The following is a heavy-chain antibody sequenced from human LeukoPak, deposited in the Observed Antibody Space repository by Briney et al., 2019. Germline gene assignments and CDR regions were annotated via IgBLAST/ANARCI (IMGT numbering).Heavy chain of an antibody. Sequence: ASVKVSGRASGYTFTGYYMHWVRQAPGQGLEWMGWINPNSGGTNYAQKFQGRVTMTRDTSISTAYMELSRLRSDDTAVYYCARGHDSSSSVLGSYYYMDVWGKGTTVTVSS. V-gene: IGHV1-2*02. D-gene: IGHD6-6*01. J-gene: IGHJ6*03. CDR1: GYTFTGYY. CDR3: ARGHDSSSSVLGSYYYMDV. CDR2: INPNSGGT.